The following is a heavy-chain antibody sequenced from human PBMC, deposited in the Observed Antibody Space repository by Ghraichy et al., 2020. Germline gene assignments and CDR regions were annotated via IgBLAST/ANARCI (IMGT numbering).Heavy chain of an antibody. CDR2: IRYDGSNK. CDR1: GFTFSSYG. D-gene: IGHD1-26*01. Sequence: GESLNISCAASGFTFSSYGMHWVRQAPGKGLEWVAFIRYDGSNKYYADSVKGRFTISRDNSKNTLYLQMNSLRAEDTAVYYCAKQGGVGAVHPLADLDYWGQGTLVTVSS. V-gene: IGHV3-30*02. J-gene: IGHJ4*02. CDR3: AKQGGVGAVHPLADLDY.